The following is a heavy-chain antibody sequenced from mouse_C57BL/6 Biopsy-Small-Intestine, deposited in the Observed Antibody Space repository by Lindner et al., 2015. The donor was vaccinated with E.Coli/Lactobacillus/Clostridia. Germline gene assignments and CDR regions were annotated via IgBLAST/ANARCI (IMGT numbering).Heavy chain of an antibody. CDR3: ARGSMSVRDYRNYFYGMDV. CDR2: INPGNGDT. J-gene: IGHJ1*01. Sequence: SVKVSCKASGYTFAILALHWVRQAPGQRLEWMGWINPGNGDTKYSPKFQDRVTITRDTSATTVYMDLNSLKSEDTAVYYCARGSMSVRDYRNYFYGMDVWGQGTTVTVSS. V-gene: IGHV1-4*01. D-gene: IGHD1-1*01. CDR1: GYTFAILA.